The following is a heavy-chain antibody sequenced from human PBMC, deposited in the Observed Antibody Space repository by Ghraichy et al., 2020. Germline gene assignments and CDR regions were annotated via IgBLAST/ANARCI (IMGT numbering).Heavy chain of an antibody. Sequence: GSLSLTCAVYGGSFSGYYWSWIRQPPGKGLEWIGEINHSGSTNYNPSLKSRVTISVDTSKNQFSLKLSSVTAADTAVYYCASDYYDRGGAFDIWGQGTMVTVSS. J-gene: IGHJ3*02. CDR2: INHSGST. CDR1: GGSFSGYY. V-gene: IGHV4-34*01. D-gene: IGHD3-22*01. CDR3: ASDYYDRGGAFDI.